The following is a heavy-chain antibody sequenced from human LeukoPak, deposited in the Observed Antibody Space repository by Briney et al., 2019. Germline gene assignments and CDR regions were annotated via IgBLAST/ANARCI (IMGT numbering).Heavy chain of an antibody. CDR3: ARGARWLPPYYFDY. J-gene: IGHJ4*02. V-gene: IGHV4-34*01. CDR2: INHSGST. D-gene: IGHD5-12*01. Sequence: SEALSLTCALYGGSFSGYYWSWIREPPGKGLEWIGEINHSGSTNYNPSLKSRVTISVDTSKNQFSLKLSSVTAADTAVYYCARGARWLPPYYFDYWGQGTLVTVSS. CDR1: GGSFSGYY.